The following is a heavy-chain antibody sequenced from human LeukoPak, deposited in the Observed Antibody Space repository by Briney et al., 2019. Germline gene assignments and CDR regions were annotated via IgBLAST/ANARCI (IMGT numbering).Heavy chain of an antibody. CDR1: GGSISGYY. J-gene: IGHJ6*02. CDR2: IYSTGTT. Sequence: KSSETLSLTCAVSGGSISGYYWSWSRQSPEKGLEWIGYIYSTGTTIYNPSLRSRVTMSVDVSKNQISLDLTTVTAADTAIYYCARHDPVVDYRRAMDVWGQGATVTVSS. CDR3: ARHDPVVDYRRAMDV. D-gene: IGHD2-2*01. V-gene: IGHV4-59*08.